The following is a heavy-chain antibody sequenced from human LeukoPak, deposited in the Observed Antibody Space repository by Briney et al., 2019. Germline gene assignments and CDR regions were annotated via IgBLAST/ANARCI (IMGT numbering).Heavy chain of an antibody. Sequence: SETLSLTCTVSGGSISSYYWSWIRQPPGKGLEWIGYIYYSGSTNYNPSLKSRVTISVDTSKNQFSLKLSSVTAADTAVYYCARDRGVAMVRDPGLDVWGQGTTVTVSS. J-gene: IGHJ6*02. CDR3: ARDRGVAMVRDPGLDV. CDR1: GGSISSYY. V-gene: IGHV4-59*01. CDR2: IYYSGST. D-gene: IGHD3-10*01.